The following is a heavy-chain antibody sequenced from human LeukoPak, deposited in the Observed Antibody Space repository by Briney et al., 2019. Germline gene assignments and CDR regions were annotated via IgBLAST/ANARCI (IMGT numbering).Heavy chain of an antibody. CDR3: ARDPPAAITYYGMDV. J-gene: IGHJ6*02. D-gene: IGHD2-2*01. Sequence: ASVKVSCKASGYTFTGYYMHWVRQAPGQGLEWMGWINPNSGGTNYAQKFQGRVTMTRDTSISTAYMELSRLRSDDTAVYYCARDPPAAITYYGMDVWGQGPRSPSP. CDR1: GYTFTGYY. CDR2: INPNSGGT. V-gene: IGHV1-2*02.